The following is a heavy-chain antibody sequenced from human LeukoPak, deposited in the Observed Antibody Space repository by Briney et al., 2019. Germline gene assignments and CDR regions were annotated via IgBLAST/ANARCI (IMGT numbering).Heavy chain of an antibody. Sequence: ASVKVSCKASGYTFTSYDINWVRQATGQGLEWMGWMNPNSGNTGYAQKFQGRVTMTRYTSISTAYMELSSLRSEDTAVYYCARGGGYVNWFDPWGQGTLVNVSS. CDR2: MNPNSGNT. CDR1: GYTFTSYD. V-gene: IGHV1-8*01. J-gene: IGHJ5*02. CDR3: ARGGGYVNWFDP. D-gene: IGHD3-16*01.